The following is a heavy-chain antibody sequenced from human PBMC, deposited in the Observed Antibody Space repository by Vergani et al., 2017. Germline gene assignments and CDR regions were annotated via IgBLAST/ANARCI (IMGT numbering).Heavy chain of an antibody. Sequence: QVQLVQSGAEVKKPGSSVKVSCKASGGTFSSYAINWVRQATGQGLEWMGWMNPNSGNTGYAQKFQGRVTMTRNTSISTAYMELSSLRSEDTAVDYCARAKWIQLWSNDYWGQGTLVTVSS. CDR3: ARAKWIQLWSNDY. V-gene: IGHV1-8*02. CDR2: MNPNSGNT. D-gene: IGHD5-18*01. J-gene: IGHJ4*02. CDR1: GGTFSSYA.